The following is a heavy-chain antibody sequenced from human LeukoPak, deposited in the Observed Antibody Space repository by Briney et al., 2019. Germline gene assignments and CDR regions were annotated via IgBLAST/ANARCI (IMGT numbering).Heavy chain of an antibody. CDR1: GFTFDDYA. CDR2: ISSSSSTI. D-gene: IGHD6-13*01. V-gene: IGHV3-48*01. J-gene: IGHJ4*02. CDR3: ARGRLMAAAGPRIAVAPRY. Sequence: SGGSLRLSCAASGFTFDDYAMHWVRQAPGKGLEWVSYISSSSSTIYYADSVKGRFTISRDNAKNSLYLQMNSLRAEDTAVYYCARGRLMAAAGPRIAVAPRYWGQGTLVTVSS.